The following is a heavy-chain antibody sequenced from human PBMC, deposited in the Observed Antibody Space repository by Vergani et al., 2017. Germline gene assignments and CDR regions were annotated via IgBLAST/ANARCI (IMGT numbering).Heavy chain of an antibody. CDR1: GGSISSSSYY. J-gene: IGHJ4*02. CDR3: ARSIQDIVVVPAVHDKTAPKYYFDY. CDR2: INHSGST. D-gene: IGHD2-2*01. Sequence: QLQLQESGPGLVKPSETLSLTCTVSGGSISSSSYYWSWIRQPPGKGLEWIGEINHSGSTNYNPSLKSRVTISVDTSKNQFSLKLSSVTAADTAVYYCARSIQDIVVVPAVHDKTAPKYYFDYWGQGTLVTVSS. V-gene: IGHV4-39*07.